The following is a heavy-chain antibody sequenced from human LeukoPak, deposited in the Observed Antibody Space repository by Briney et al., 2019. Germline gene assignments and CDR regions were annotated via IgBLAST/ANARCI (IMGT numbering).Heavy chain of an antibody. CDR1: GFTFNIYE. CDR2: LSSGGTTI. Sequence: GGSLRLSCAASGFTFNIYEMIWVRQAPGKGLEWVSYLSSGGTTIYYADSVKGRFTISRDNSKNTLYLQMNSLRAEDTAVYYCAKDQDIVVVVAAHHWGQGTLVTVSS. V-gene: IGHV3-48*03. D-gene: IGHD2-15*01. J-gene: IGHJ4*02. CDR3: AKDQDIVVVVAAHH.